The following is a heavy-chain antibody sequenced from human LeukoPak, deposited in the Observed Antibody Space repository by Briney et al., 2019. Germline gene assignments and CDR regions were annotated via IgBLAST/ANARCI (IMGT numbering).Heavy chain of an antibody. CDR3: ARSVAVVTAPFGY. D-gene: IGHD2-15*01. Sequence: VGALRLSCAASVFTFNVYWMHWGRQAPGKGLGWVSRIIGDGSTTTSADHVTGQFPTPRDNAKTTLYLQINSLRAEDTAVYYCARSVAVVTAPFGYWGQGNLVTVSS. V-gene: IGHV3-74*03. CDR2: IIGDGSTT. CDR1: VFTFNVYW. J-gene: IGHJ4*02.